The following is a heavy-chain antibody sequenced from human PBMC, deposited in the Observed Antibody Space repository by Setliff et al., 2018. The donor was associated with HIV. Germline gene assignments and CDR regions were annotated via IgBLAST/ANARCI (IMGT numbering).Heavy chain of an antibody. J-gene: IGHJ4*02. CDR2: ISSGIGTT. CDR1: GFTFSSYA. CDR3: AKAKTQL. V-gene: IGHV3-23*01. Sequence: GVLRLSCAASGFTFSSYAMSWVRQAPGKGLEWVSAISSGIGTTYYADSVKGRFTISRDNSKNTLYLQMNSLRAEDTATYYCAKAKTQLWGQGTLVTVSS. D-gene: IGHD6-13*01.